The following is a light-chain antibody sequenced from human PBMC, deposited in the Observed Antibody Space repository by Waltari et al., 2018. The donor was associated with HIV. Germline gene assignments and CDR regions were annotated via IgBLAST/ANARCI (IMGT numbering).Light chain of an antibody. CDR1: SSDVGGYNY. CDR2: EVS. Sequence: QSALTQPASVSGSPGQSITISCTGTSSDVGGYNYVSWYQQPPGKATKLMIYEVSNRPSGVSNRFSGSKSGNTASLTISGLQAEDEADYYCSSYTSSSTLVVFGGGTKLTVL. V-gene: IGLV2-14*01. J-gene: IGLJ2*01. CDR3: SSYTSSSTLVV.